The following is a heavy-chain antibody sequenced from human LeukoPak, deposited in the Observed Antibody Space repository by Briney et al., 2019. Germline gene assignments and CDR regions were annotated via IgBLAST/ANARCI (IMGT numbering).Heavy chain of an antibody. J-gene: IGHJ3*02. Sequence: SVKVSCKASGGTFSSYAISWVRQAPGQGLEWMGGIIPIFGTANYAQKFQGRVTITTDESTSTAYMELSSLRSEDTAVYYCASRGYSGYQLPHYYDRRDDAFDIWGQGTMVTVSS. CDR2: IIPIFGTA. D-gene: IGHD3-22*01. CDR3: ASRGYSGYQLPHYYDRRDDAFDI. CDR1: GGTFSSYA. V-gene: IGHV1-69*05.